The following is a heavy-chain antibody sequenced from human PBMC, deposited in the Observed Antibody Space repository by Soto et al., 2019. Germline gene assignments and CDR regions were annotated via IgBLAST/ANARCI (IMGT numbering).Heavy chain of an antibody. CDR1: GDSISSSNW. CDR3: AREEGDGNYYYYGVDV. V-gene: IGHV4-4*02. D-gene: IGHD2-21*02. Sequence: QVQLQESGPGLVKPSGTLSLTCAVSGDSISSSNWWSWVRQSPAKGLEWIGHIFHSGSTNYNPSLKSRVTISVDKSQNQFSLKMNSVTAADTAVYYCAREEGDGNYYYYGVDVWGQGATVTVSS. J-gene: IGHJ6*02. CDR2: IFHSGST.